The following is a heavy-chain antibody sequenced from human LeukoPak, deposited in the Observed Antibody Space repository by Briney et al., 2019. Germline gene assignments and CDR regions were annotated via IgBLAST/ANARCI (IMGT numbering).Heavy chain of an antibody. CDR3: ARGFYDYGDYRGFDY. Sequence: SETLSLTCTVSGGSISSYYWSWIQQPAGKGLEWIGRIYTSGSTNYNPSLKSRVTMSVDTSKNQFSLKLSSVPAADTAVYYCARGFYDYGDYRGFDYWGQGTLVTVSS. V-gene: IGHV4-4*07. J-gene: IGHJ4*02. D-gene: IGHD4-17*01. CDR1: GGSISSYY. CDR2: IYTSGST.